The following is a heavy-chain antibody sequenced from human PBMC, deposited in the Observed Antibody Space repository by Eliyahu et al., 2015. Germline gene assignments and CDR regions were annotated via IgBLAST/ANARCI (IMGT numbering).Heavy chain of an antibody. Sequence: EVQLVESGGGLVQPGGSLGLSCAASGFTFSSYEMNWVRQAPGKGLEWVSYISSSGSTIYYADSVKGRFTISRDNAKNSLYLQMNSLRAEDTAVYYCARDGGGDHGEDYYYYYGMDVSHQGTTVTVSS. CDR2: ISSSGSTI. V-gene: IGHV3-48*03. J-gene: IGHJ6*02. D-gene: IGHD3-10*01. CDR3: ARDGGGDHGEDYYYYYGMDV. CDR1: GFTFSSYE.